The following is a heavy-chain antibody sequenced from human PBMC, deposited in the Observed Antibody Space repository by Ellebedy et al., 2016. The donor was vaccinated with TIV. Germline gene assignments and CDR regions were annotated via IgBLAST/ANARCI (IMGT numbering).Heavy chain of an antibody. CDR2: IGTAGDT. CDR1: GFTFSSHD. V-gene: IGHV3-13*01. Sequence: GESQKISCAASGFTFSSHDMHWVRQATGKGLEWVSAIGTAGDTYYPDSVRGRFTISRENAKNSLYLQMNSLRAEDTAVYYCTRATSGFDLWGRGTLVTVSS. D-gene: IGHD6-19*01. J-gene: IGHJ2*01. CDR3: TRATSGFDL.